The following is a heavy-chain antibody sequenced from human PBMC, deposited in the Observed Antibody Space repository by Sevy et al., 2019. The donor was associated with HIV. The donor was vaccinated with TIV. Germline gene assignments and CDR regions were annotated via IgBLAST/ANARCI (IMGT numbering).Heavy chain of an antibody. J-gene: IGHJ4*02. V-gene: IGHV1-2*02. Sequence: ASVKVSCKASGYTFTDYFMHWVRQAPGQGLEWMGWINLNSGDTKYAQKFQGRVTVTRDTSIRTAYMELSRIRFDDTAVYYCASPGGYRYGSLLDNWGQGTLVTVSS. CDR1: GYTFTDYF. CDR2: INLNSGDT. D-gene: IGHD5-18*01. CDR3: ASPGGYRYGSLLDN.